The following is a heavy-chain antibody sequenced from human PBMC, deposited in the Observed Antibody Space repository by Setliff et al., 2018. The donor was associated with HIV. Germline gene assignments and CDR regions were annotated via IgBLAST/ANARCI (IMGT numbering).Heavy chain of an antibody. D-gene: IGHD2-21*02. Sequence: ASVKVSCKASGYVFTTYVINWVRQAPGRGLELMGWINANTGNPRYAQKFQGRVTMTTDTSTSTAYMELRSLRSDDTAVYYCARAGAEVTSHFDWWGQGTLVTVSS. V-gene: IGHV1-18*01. CDR1: GYVFTTYV. CDR2: INANTGNP. CDR3: ARAGAEVTSHFDW. J-gene: IGHJ4*02.